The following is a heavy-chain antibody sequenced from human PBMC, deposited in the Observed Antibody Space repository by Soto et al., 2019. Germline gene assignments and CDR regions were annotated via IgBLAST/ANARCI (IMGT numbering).Heavy chain of an antibody. D-gene: IGHD6-13*01. CDR1: GGSISSSSYY. J-gene: IGHJ6*03. CDR3: ARSGGYSSIWYGTNLEVYYMDV. CDR2: IYYSGST. V-gene: IGHV4-39*01. Sequence: PSETLSLTCTVSGGSISSSSYYWGWIRQPPGKGLEWIGSIYYSGSTYYNPSLKSRVTISVDTSKNQFSLKLSSVTAADTAVYYCARSGGYSSIWYGTNLEVYYMDVWGKGTTVTVSS.